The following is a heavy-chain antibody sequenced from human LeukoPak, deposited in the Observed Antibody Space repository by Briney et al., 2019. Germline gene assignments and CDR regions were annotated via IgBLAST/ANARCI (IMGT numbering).Heavy chain of an antibody. D-gene: IGHD3-3*01. CDR2: FIPIFGIA. Sequence: SVKVSCKASGGTFSSYAISWVRQAPGQGLEWMGRFIPIFGIANYAQKFQGRVTITAGKSTSTAYMELSSLRSEDTAVYYCARDLKEGGFLEWLLSPSYYYGMDVWGQGTTVTVSS. CDR3: ARDLKEGGFLEWLLSPSYYYGMDV. J-gene: IGHJ6*02. V-gene: IGHV1-69*04. CDR1: GGTFSSYA.